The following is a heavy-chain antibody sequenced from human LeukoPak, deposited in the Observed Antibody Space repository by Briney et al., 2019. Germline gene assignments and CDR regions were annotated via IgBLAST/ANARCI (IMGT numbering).Heavy chain of an antibody. CDR2: INPSSGAT. CDR3: IRGPGHYFDY. CDR1: GYPFTGYY. J-gene: IGHJ4*02. V-gene: IGHV1-2*02. Sequence: ASVKVSCKASGYPFTGYYMHWVRQAPGQGLEWMGWINPSSGATNYAQKFQGRVTMTRDTSVSTAYMELTRLRSDDSAVFYCIRGPGHYFDYWGQGTVVTVPS. D-gene: IGHD3-10*01.